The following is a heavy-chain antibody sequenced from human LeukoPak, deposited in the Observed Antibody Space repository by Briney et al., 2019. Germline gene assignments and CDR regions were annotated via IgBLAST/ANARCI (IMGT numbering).Heavy chain of an antibody. CDR2: IKQDGSEK. CDR3: ARESIAARSTAFDI. V-gene: IGHV3-7*01. CDR1: GFTFSSYW. D-gene: IGHD6-6*01. J-gene: IGHJ3*02. Sequence: SGGSLRLSCAASGFTFSSYWMSWVRQAPGKGLEWVANIKQDGSEKYYVDSVKGRFTISRDNAKNSLYLQMNSLRAEDTAVYYCARESIAARSTAFDIWGQGTMVTVSS.